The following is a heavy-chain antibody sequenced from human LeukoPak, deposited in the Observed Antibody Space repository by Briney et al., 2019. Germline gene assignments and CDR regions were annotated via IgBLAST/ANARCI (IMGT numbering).Heavy chain of an antibody. CDR1: VGSISSYY. CDR2: IYYSGST. D-gene: IGHD3-3*01. J-gene: IGHJ5*02. CDR3: ARVETADGGRFLEWLYNWFDP. Sequence: PSETLSLTCTVSVGSISSYYWSWIRQPPGKGLEWIGYIYYSGSTNYNPSLKSRVTISVDTSKNQFSLKPSSVTAADTAVYYCARVETADGGRFLEWLYNWFDPWGQGTLVTVSS. V-gene: IGHV4-59*01.